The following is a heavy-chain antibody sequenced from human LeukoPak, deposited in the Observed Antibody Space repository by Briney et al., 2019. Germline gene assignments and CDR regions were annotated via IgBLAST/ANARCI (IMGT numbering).Heavy chain of an antibody. D-gene: IGHD3-3*01. CDR2: ISYDGSNK. Sequence: GGSLRLSCAASGFTFSSYGMHWVRQAPGKGLEWVAVISYDGSNKYYADSVKGRFTISRDNSKNTLYLQMNSLRAEDTAVYYCASMTIFGVVTREYWGQGTLVTVSS. CDR1: GFTFSSYG. CDR3: ASMTIFGVVTREY. V-gene: IGHV3-33*05. J-gene: IGHJ4*02.